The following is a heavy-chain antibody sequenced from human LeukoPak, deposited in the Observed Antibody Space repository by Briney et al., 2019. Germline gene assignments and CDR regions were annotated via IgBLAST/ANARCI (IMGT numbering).Heavy chain of an antibody. CDR3: ARLIAAAGTGFNFDY. J-gene: IGHJ4*02. CDR1: GGSISSSSYY. V-gene: IGHV4-39*07. Sequence: SESLSLTCTVSGGSISSSSYYWGWIRQPPGKGLEWIGSIYYSGSTNYNPSLKSRVTISVDTSKNQFSLKLSSVTAADTAVYYCARLIAAAGTGFNFDYWGQGTLVTVSS. CDR2: IYYSGST. D-gene: IGHD6-13*01.